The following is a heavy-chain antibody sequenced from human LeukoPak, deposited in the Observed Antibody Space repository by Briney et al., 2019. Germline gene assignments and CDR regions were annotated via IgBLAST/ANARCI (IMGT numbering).Heavy chain of an antibody. Sequence: PSETLSLTCTVSGGSISSNYWSWSRQPPGKGLEWIGYIFYTGSTNYNTSLKSRVTISVDTSKNQFSLRLRSVTAADTAVYYCARAGSMATTPFGYWGQGTLLTVSS. CDR1: GGSISSNY. CDR3: ARAGSMATTPFGY. CDR2: IFYTGST. J-gene: IGHJ4*02. D-gene: IGHD5-24*01. V-gene: IGHV4-59*01.